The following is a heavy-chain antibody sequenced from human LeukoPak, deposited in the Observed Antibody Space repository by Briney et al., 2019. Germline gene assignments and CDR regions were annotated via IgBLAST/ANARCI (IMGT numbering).Heavy chain of an antibody. J-gene: IGHJ4*02. CDR2: IIPTFGTA. V-gene: IGHV1-69*05. CDR3: ARITYSGSYYFDY. Sequence: SVKVSCKASGGTFSSYAISWVRQAPGQGLEWMGRIIPTFGTANYAQKFQGRVTITTDESTSTAYMELSSLRSEDTAVYYCARITYSGSYYFDYWGQGTLVTVSS. D-gene: IGHD1-26*01. CDR1: GGTFSSYA.